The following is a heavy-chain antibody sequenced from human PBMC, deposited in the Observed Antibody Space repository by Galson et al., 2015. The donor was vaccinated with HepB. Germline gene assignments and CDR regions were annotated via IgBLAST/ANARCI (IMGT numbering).Heavy chain of an antibody. J-gene: IGHJ3*02. Sequence: SLRLSCAASGFTFSSYGMHWVRQAPGKGLEWVAFIRYDGSNKYYADSVKGRFTISRDNSKNTLYLQMNSLRAEDTAVYYCARDLGGMGYCSSTSCPKDAFDIWGQGTMVTVSS. CDR1: GFTFSSYG. D-gene: IGHD2-2*01. V-gene: IGHV3-30*02. CDR3: ARDLGGMGYCSSTSCPKDAFDI. CDR2: IRYDGSNK.